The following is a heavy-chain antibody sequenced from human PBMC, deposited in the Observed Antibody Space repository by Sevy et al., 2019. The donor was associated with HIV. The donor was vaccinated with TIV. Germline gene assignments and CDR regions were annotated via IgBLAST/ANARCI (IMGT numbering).Heavy chain of an antibody. CDR3: AKQPSAFED. V-gene: IGHV3-23*01. CDR2: ISGNGVNT. J-gene: IGHJ4*02. CDR1: GFTFNIYA. Sequence: GGSLRLSCAASGFTFNIYAMSWVRQAPGKGLEWVAAISGNGVNTKSADSAKGRFTTSRENSKNTLYLHMENLAAEDTAIYYCAKQPSAFEDWGQGTLVTVSS.